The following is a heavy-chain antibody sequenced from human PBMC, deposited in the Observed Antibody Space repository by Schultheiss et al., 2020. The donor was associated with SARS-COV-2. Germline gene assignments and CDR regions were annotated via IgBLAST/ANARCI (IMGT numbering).Heavy chain of an antibody. J-gene: IGHJ3*02. CDR3: ARDQAMVRGVNGAFDI. CDR2: IIPIFGTA. Sequence: SVKVSCKASGGTFSSYAISWVRQPPGQGLEWMGGIIPIFGTANYAQKFQGRVTITADESTSTAYMELSRLRSEDTAVYYCARDQAMVRGVNGAFDIWGQGTMVTVSS. CDR1: GGTFSSYA. V-gene: IGHV1-69*13. D-gene: IGHD3-10*01.